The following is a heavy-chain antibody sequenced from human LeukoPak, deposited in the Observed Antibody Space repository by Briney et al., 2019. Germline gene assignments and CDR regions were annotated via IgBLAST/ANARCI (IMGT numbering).Heavy chain of an antibody. CDR1: GYTLTELS. D-gene: IGHD2-2*01. CDR2: FDPEDGET. J-gene: IGHJ4*02. Sequence: GASVKVSCKVSGYTLTELSMHWVRQAPGKGLEWMGGFDPEDGETIYAQKFQGRVTMTEDTSTDTAYMELSSLRSEDTAVYYCATLGYCSSTSCFLFDYWGRGTLATVSS. CDR3: ATLGYCSSTSCFLFDY. V-gene: IGHV1-24*01.